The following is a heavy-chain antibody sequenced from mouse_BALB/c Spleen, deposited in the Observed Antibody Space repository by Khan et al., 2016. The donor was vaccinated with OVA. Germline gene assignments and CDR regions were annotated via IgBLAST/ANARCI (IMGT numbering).Heavy chain of an antibody. CDR3: ARGGAAYDRNDGGAMEY. D-gene: IGHD2-14*01. CDR2: INTHSGVP. J-gene: IGHJ4*01. CDR1: GYTFTTAG. Sequence: QVQLKQSGPELKKPGETVRISCKASGYTFTTAGIQWVKKMPGKGLKWIGWINTHSGVPKYAEDFKGRFAFSLEISVSTAYLQITNLKNEDTATYLCARGGAAYDRNDGGAMEYWGQGTSVTVSS. V-gene: IGHV9-4*02.